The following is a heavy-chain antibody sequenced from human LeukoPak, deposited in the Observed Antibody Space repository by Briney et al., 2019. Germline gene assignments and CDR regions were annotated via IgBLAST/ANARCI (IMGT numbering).Heavy chain of an antibody. CDR3: AREFDAFDI. J-gene: IGHJ3*02. Sequence: GGSLRLSCAASGFTFRSYAMHWVRQAPGKGLEWVAVISYDGSNKYYADSVKGRFTISRDNSKNTLYLQMNSLRAEDTAVYYCAREFDAFDIWGQGTMVTVSS. CDR2: ISYDGSNK. CDR1: GFTFRSYA. V-gene: IGHV3-30-3*01.